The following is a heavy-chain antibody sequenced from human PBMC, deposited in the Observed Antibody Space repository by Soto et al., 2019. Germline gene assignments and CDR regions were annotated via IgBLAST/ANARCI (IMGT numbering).Heavy chain of an antibody. CDR2: IRSKANSYAT. Sequence: QPGGSLRLSCAASGFTFSGSAMHWVRQASGKGLEWVGRIRSKANSYATAYAASVKGRFTISRDDSKNTAYLQMNSLKTEDTAVYYCTRATDCSGGSCYSRGSAFDIWGQGTMVTVS. J-gene: IGHJ3*02. CDR3: TRATDCSGGSCYSRGSAFDI. V-gene: IGHV3-73*01. CDR1: GFTFSGSA. D-gene: IGHD2-15*01.